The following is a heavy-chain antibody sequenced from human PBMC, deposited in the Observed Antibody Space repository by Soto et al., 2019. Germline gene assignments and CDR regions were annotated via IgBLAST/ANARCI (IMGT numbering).Heavy chain of an antibody. CDR1: GFTFSNYA. CDR2: ISANGRNA. Sequence: PGGSLRLSCAASGFTFSNYAMNWIRQAPGKGLEWLSSISANGRNAYYADSVKGRFTISRDRSKNTLYLQLDSLRVEDTAIYFCXKDLSSLGWLALGAPFDSWGQGTLVTVS. J-gene: IGHJ4*02. D-gene: IGHD3-22*01. V-gene: IGHV3-23*01. CDR3: XKDLSSLGWLALGAPFDS.